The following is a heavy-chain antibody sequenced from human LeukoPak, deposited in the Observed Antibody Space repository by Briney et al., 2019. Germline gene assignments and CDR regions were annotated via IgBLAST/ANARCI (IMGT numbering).Heavy chain of an antibody. V-gene: IGHV1-8*01. Sequence: ASVKVSCKASGYTFTSYDINWVRQATGQGLEWMGWKNPNSGNTGYAQKFQGRVTMTRNTSISTAYMELSSLRSEDTAVYYCARALWLDCSGGSCPPDAFDIWGQGTMVTVSS. CDR3: ARALWLDCSGGSCPPDAFDI. CDR1: GYTFTSYD. CDR2: KNPNSGNT. J-gene: IGHJ3*02. D-gene: IGHD2-15*01.